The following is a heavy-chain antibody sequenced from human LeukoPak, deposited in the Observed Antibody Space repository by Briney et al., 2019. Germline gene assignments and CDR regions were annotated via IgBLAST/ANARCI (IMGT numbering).Heavy chain of an antibody. J-gene: IGHJ4*02. CDR2: ISSSSSYI. CDR3: ARDRGESYSGSWYGHDY. CDR1: GFTFSSYS. Sequence: GGSLRLSCAASGFTFSSYSMNWVRRAPGKGLEWVSSISSSSSYIYYADSVKGRFTISRDNAKNSLYLQMNSLRAEDTAVYYCARDRGESYSGSWYGHDYWGQGSLVTVSS. D-gene: IGHD6-13*01. V-gene: IGHV3-21*01.